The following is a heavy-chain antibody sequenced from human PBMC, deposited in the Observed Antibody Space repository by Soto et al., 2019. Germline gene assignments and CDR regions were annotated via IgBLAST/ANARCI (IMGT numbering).Heavy chain of an antibody. CDR3: ARCIPGDYYHVIDV. J-gene: IGHJ6*02. Sequence: QAQLVQSGAEVKKPGASVKVSCKASGYTFYSHSISWVRQAPGQGLEWMGRINGDYGNTQYAQKFRGRVTMTTDTATTAVYMELTYLRSADTAVYYCARCIPGDYYHVIDVWGQGTTVTGSS. CDR1: GYTFYSHS. D-gene: IGHD1-26*01. V-gene: IGHV1-18*01. CDR2: INGDYGNT.